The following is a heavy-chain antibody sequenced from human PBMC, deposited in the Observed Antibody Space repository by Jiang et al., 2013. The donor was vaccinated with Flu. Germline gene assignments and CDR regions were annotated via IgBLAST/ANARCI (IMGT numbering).Heavy chain of an antibody. J-gene: IGHJ6*02. Sequence: GAEVKKPGASVKVSCKASGYTFTSYYMHWVRQAPGQGLEWMGIINPSGGSTSYAQKFQGRVTMTRDTSTSTVYMELSSLRSEDTAVYYCARGMVRGVIGYYGMDVWGQGTTVTVSS. CDR2: INPSGGST. CDR1: GYTFTSYY. D-gene: IGHD3-10*01. CDR3: ARGMVRGVIGYYGMDV. V-gene: IGHV1-46*01.